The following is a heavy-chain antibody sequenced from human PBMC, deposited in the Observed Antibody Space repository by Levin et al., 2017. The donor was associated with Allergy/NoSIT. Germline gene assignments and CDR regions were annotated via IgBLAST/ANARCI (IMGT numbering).Heavy chain of an antibody. Sequence: SETLSLTCAVYGGSFSGYYWRWIRQPPGKGLEWIGEINHSGSTNYKPSLKSRVSISVDTSKNQFSLKLSSVTAADTAVYYCARESYGAVAGMIDYYHYMDVWGKGTTVTVSS. V-gene: IGHV4-34*01. CDR2: INHSGST. CDR1: GGSFSGYY. CDR3: ARESYGAVAGMIDYYHYMDV. J-gene: IGHJ6*03. D-gene: IGHD6-19*01.